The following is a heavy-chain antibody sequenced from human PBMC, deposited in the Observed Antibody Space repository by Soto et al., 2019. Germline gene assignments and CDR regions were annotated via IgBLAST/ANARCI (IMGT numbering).Heavy chain of an antibody. CDR3: ARVPPGGYSGYDSAFDI. J-gene: IGHJ3*02. CDR2: INWNGGST. D-gene: IGHD5-12*01. CDR1: GFTFDDYG. V-gene: IGHV3-20*04. Sequence: GGSLRLSCVASGFTFDDYGMSWVREAPGKGLEWVSDINWNGGSTGYADSVKGRFTISRDNAKNSLYLQMNSLRAEDTALYYCARVPPGGYSGYDSAFDIWGQGTMVTVSS.